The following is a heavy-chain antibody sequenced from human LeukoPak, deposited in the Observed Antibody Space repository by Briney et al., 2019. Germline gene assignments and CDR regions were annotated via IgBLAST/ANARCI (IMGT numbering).Heavy chain of an antibody. V-gene: IGHV4-59*05. CDR2: IYYSGST. CDR1: GGSIKSYY. Sequence: PSETLSLTCTVSGGSIKSYYWSWIRQPPGKGLEWIGSIYYSGSTYYNPSLKSRVTISVDTSKNQFSLKLSSVTAADTAVYYCAREHYYDSSGRASNFDYWGQGTLVTVSS. D-gene: IGHD3-22*01. J-gene: IGHJ4*02. CDR3: AREHYYDSSGRASNFDY.